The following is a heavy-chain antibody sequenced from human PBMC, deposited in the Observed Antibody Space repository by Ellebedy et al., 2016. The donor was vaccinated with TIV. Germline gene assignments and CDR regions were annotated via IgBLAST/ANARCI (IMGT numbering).Heavy chain of an antibody. V-gene: IGHV1-46*01. D-gene: IGHD3-22*01. Sequence: ASVKVSCKASGYTFTSYFLYWVRQAPGQGLEWMGIINPTSGRSHYAQKFQGRVTVTRDTSTSTVYMELCSLRSEDKAVYYCARGDKYYYDSSWYYYSYWGQGTVVTVSS. CDR2: INPTSGRS. CDR1: GYTFTSYF. J-gene: IGHJ4*02. CDR3: ARGDKYYYDSSWYYYSY.